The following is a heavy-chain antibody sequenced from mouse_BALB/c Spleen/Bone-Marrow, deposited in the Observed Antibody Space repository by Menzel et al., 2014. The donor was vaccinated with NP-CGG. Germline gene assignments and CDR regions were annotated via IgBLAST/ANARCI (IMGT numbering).Heavy chain of an antibody. J-gene: IGHJ4*01. Sequence: DVQLVESGGGLVQPGESLKLSCESNEYEFPSHDMSWVRKTPEKRLELVAAINSDGGITNYPDTMERRFTISRDNTKKNLYLQMSSLRSEDTALYYCARHGFYYAMDYWGQGTSVTVSS. V-gene: IGHV5-2*01. CDR2: INSDGGIT. CDR3: ARHGFYYAMDY. CDR1: EYEFPSHD.